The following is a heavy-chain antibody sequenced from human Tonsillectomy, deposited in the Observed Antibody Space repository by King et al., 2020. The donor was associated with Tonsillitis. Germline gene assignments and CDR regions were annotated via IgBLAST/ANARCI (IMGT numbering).Heavy chain of an antibody. CDR2: FSGDGSYT. CDR3: AKVLRRKDYYYFYMDV. D-gene: IGHD4/OR15-4a*01. J-gene: IGHJ6*03. CDR1: GFTFDDYA. Sequence: VQLVESGGGVVQPGGSLRLFCAASGFTFDDYAMHWVRPAPGKGLGWVSLFSGDGSYTQYADLVKGRFPISRDNSKNSLYLQMHSLRSEDTALYYCAKVLRRKDYYYFYMDVWGKGTTVAVSS. V-gene: IGHV3-43*02.